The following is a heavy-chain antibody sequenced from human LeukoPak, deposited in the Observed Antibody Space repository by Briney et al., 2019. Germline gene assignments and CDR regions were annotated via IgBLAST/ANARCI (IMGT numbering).Heavy chain of an antibody. Sequence: SETLSLTCTVSGGSISSYYWSWIRQPPGKGLEWVGYIYYSGSTNYNPSLQSRVTISVDTSKNQFSLKLRSVAPADPAVYYCAGGYHDFWSGYYLDYWGQGTLVTVSS. D-gene: IGHD3-3*01. J-gene: IGHJ4*02. CDR2: IYYSGST. V-gene: IGHV4-59*08. CDR3: AGGYHDFWSGYYLDY. CDR1: GGSISSYY.